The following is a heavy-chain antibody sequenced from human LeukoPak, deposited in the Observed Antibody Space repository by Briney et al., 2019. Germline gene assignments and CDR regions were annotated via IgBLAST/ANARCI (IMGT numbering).Heavy chain of an antibody. D-gene: IGHD5-18*01. Sequence: GSLRLSCAASGFTFSSYWMSWVRQAPGKGLEWIGSIYYSGSTYYNPSLKSRVTISVDTSKNQFSLKLSSVTAADTAVYYCASGYSYGADYWGQGTLVTVSS. CDR2: IYYSGST. V-gene: IGHV4-39*01. CDR1: GFTFSSYW. CDR3: ASGYSYGADY. J-gene: IGHJ4*02.